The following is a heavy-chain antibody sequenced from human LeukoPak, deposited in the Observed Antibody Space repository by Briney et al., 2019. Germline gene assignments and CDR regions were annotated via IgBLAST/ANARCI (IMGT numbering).Heavy chain of an antibody. J-gene: IGHJ4*02. Sequence: GASVKVSCKASGYTFTSNYIHWVRQAPGQGLEWMGMIYPRDGSTSYAQKFQGRVTVTRDTSTSTVHMELSGLRSEDTAVYYCAREDGYNLNYWGQGTLVTVSS. CDR2: IYPRDGST. V-gene: IGHV1-46*01. CDR1: GYTFTSNY. D-gene: IGHD5-24*01. CDR3: AREDGYNLNY.